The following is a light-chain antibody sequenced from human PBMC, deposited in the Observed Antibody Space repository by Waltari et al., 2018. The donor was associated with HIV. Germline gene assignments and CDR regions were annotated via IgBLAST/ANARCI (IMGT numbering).Light chain of an antibody. J-gene: IGLJ3*02. Sequence: HSALTQPASVSASPGQSITISCTGTSGALALSTLFSWYQQRPGKVPRVLIYEVISRPSGVSNRFSGSKSGNTASLSISGLQAEDEADYYCASYTSNDTLVFGGGTKVTVL. CDR1: SGALALSTL. CDR3: ASYTSNDTLV. CDR2: EVI. V-gene: IGLV2-14*01.